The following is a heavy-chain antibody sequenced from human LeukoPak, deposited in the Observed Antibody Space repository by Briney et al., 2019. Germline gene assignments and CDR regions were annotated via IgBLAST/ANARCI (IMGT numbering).Heavy chain of an antibody. CDR3: ARDLVVVPALNP. J-gene: IGHJ5*02. V-gene: IGHV3-21*01. Sequence: GRSLRLSCAASGFTFNNAWTNWVRQAPGKGLEWVSSISSSSSYIYYADSVKGRFTISRDNAKNSLYLQMNSLRAEDTAVYYCARDLVVVPALNPWGQGTLVTVSS. D-gene: IGHD2-2*01. CDR1: GFTFNNAW. CDR2: ISSSSSYI.